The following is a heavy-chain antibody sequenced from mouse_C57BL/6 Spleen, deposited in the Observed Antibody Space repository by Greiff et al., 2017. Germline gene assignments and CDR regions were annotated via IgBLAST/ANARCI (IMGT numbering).Heavy chain of an antibody. V-gene: IGHV1-80*01. CDR2: IYPGDGDT. CDR1: GYAFSSYW. CDR3: ARRPLVGYDRGVFDY. J-gene: IGHJ2*01. Sequence: QVQLQQSGAELVKPGASVKISCKASGYAFSSYWMNWVKQRPGKGLEWIGQIYPGDGDTNYNGKFKGKATLTTDKSSSTAYMQLSSLTSEDSAVYFCARRPLVGYDRGVFDYWGQGTTLTVSS. D-gene: IGHD2-2*01.